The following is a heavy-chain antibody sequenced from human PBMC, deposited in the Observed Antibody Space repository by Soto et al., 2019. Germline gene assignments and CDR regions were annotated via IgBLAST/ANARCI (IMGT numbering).Heavy chain of an antibody. CDR1: GYTFTSYG. CDR3: ARVPPTVVNFDY. CDR2: ISAYNGNT. J-gene: IGHJ4*02. Sequence: ASVKVSFKASGYTFTSYGISWVRQAPGQGLEWMGWISAYNGNTNYAQKLQGRVTMTTDTSTSTTYMELRSLRSDDTAVYYCARVPPTVVNFDYWGQGTLVTVSS. D-gene: IGHD4-17*01. V-gene: IGHV1-18*01.